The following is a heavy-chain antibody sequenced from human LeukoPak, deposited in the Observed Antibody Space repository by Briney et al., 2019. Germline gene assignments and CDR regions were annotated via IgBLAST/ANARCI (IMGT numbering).Heavy chain of an antibody. CDR3: ETTFPGIAKYYFDY. CDR1: GYTLTELS. Sequence: ASVKVSCKVSGYTLTELSMHWVRQAPGKGLEWMGGFDPEDGETIYAQKFQGRVTMTEDTSTDTAYMELSSLRSEDTAVYYCETTFPGIAKYYFDYWGQGTLVTVSS. D-gene: IGHD6-13*01. CDR2: FDPEDGET. V-gene: IGHV1-24*01. J-gene: IGHJ4*02.